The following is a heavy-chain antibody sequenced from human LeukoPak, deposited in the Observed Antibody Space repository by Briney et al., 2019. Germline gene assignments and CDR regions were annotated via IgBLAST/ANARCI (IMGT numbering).Heavy chain of an antibody. CDR3: ARDEEYCGGDCYSNFSDY. D-gene: IGHD2-21*01. CDR1: GYTFTGYY. Sequence: GASVKVSCKASGYTFTGYYMHWLRQAPGQGLEWMGWINPNSGGTNYAQKFQGRVTMTRDTSISTAYMELSRLRSDDTAVYYCARDEEYCGGDCYSNFSDYWGQGTLVTVSS. V-gene: IGHV1-2*02. CDR2: INPNSGGT. J-gene: IGHJ4*02.